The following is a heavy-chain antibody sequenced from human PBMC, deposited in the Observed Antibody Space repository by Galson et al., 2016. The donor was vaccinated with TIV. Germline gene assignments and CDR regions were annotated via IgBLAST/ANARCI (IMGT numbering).Heavy chain of an antibody. D-gene: IGHD3-10*01. J-gene: IGHJ5*02. Sequence: QSGAEVKRPGESLKISCKGSGSNFANYWIGWVRQMPGKVLEWMGIVFPGDSDTPYSPSFAGLVTISADKSINTAYLHWVSLEASHTAMYYWARLPYFGSGRYYNPSCFDPWGQGTLVTVSS. CDR2: VFPGDSDT. V-gene: IGHV5-51*01. CDR3: ARLPYFGSGRYYNPSCFDP. CDR1: GSNFANYW.